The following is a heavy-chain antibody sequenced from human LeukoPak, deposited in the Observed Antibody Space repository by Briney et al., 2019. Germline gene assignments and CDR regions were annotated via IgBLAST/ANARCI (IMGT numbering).Heavy chain of an antibody. CDR3: AKDLGIFGVAHIDY. CDR1: GFTFSSYW. V-gene: IGHV3-23*01. Sequence: GGSLRLSCAASGFTFSSYWMSWVRQAPGKGLEWVSAISGSGGSTYYADSVKGRFTISRDNSKNTLYLQMNSLRAEDTAVYYCAKDLGIFGVAHIDYWGQGTLVTVSS. CDR2: ISGSGGST. J-gene: IGHJ4*02. D-gene: IGHD3-3*01.